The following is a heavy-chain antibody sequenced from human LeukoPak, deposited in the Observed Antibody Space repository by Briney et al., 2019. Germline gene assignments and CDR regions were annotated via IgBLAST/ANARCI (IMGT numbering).Heavy chain of an antibody. D-gene: IGHD3-3*01. CDR1: GFTFSSYE. Sequence: PGGSLRLSCAASGFTFSSYEMNWVRQAPGKGLEWVSYISSSGSTIYYADSVKGRFTISRDNAKNSLYLQMNSLRAEDTAVYYCARASVRFLEWLPYFDYWGQGTPVTVSS. J-gene: IGHJ4*02. V-gene: IGHV3-48*03. CDR2: ISSSGSTI. CDR3: ARASVRFLEWLPYFDY.